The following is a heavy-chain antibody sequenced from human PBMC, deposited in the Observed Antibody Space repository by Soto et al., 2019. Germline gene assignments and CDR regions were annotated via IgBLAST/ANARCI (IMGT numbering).Heavy chain of an antibody. CDR3: VKGNWGGAFDI. CDR2: ISSNGGST. CDR1: GFTFSSYA. Sequence: GGSLRLSCSASGFTFSSYAMHWVRQAPGKGLEYVSAISSNGGSTYYADSVKGRFTISRDNSKNTLYLQMSSLRAEDPAVYYCVKGNWGGAFDIWGQGTMVTVSS. V-gene: IGHV3-64D*06. J-gene: IGHJ3*02. D-gene: IGHD7-27*01.